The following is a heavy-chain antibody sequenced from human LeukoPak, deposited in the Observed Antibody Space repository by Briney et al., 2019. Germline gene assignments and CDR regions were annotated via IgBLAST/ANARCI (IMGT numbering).Heavy chain of an antibody. D-gene: IGHD3-10*01. J-gene: IGHJ4*02. CDR3: AKEPTPGGAFYFDS. V-gene: IGHV3-23*01. Sequence: PGGSLRLSCAASGFTFGCYAMSWVRQAPGKGLEWVSTISDSGGTTYFADSVKGRFTISRDNSKNTLYLQMNSLRAEDTALYYCAKEPTPGGAFYFDSWGQGTLVTVSS. CDR2: ISDSGGTT. CDR1: GFTFGCYA.